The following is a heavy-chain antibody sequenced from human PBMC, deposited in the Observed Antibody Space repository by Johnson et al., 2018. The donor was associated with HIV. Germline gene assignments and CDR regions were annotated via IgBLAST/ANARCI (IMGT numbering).Heavy chain of an antibody. V-gene: IGHV3-64*01. CDR1: GFTFSSYA. CDR2: ISSHGGST. J-gene: IGHJ3*02. CDR3: ARVRETKGPYDAFDI. D-gene: IGHD1-1*01. Sequence: VQLVESGGGLVQPGGSLRLSCAASGFTFSSYAMHWVRQAPGKGLEYVSAISSHGGSTYYANSVKVRFTISRDNSKNTLYLQMGSLRAEDMAVYYCARVRETKGPYDAFDIWGQGTMVTVSS.